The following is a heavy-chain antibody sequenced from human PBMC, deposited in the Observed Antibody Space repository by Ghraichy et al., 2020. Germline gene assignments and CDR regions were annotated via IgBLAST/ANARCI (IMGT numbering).Heavy chain of an antibody. Sequence: SETLSLTCAVYGGSFSGYYWSWIRQPPGKGLEWIGEINHSGSTNYNPSLKSRVTISVDTSKNQFSLKLSSVTAADTAVYYCARGGDGYNYLRVRYFDLWGRGTLVTVSS. CDR2: INHSGST. V-gene: IGHV4-34*01. CDR3: ARGGDGYNYLRVRYFDL. CDR1: GGSFSGYY. J-gene: IGHJ2*01. D-gene: IGHD5-24*01.